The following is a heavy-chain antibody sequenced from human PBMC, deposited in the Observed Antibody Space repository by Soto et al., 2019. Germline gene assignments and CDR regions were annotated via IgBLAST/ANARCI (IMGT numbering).Heavy chain of an antibody. J-gene: IGHJ4*02. CDR2: MNPNSGNT. V-gene: IGHV1-8*01. CDR3: ATELRSGWFTN. Sequence: QVQLVQSGAEVKKPGASVKVSCKASGYTFTSYDINWVRQATGQGLEWMGWMNPNSGNTGYAQKFQGRVTMTSNPSISTAYMDLSSLRSEAPAVYYCATELRSGWFTNWGQGTLVTVSS. CDR1: GYTFTSYD. D-gene: IGHD6-19*01.